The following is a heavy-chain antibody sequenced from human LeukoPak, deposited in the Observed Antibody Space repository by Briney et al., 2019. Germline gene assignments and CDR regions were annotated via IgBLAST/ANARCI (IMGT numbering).Heavy chain of an antibody. V-gene: IGHV1-58*01. CDR1: GFTFSNSA. CDR3: AVDVIYESD. D-gene: IGHD2/OR15-2a*01. CDR2: IVVGSGDT. J-gene: IGHJ4*02. Sequence: SVKVSCKASGFTFSNSAVQWVRQARGQRLEWIGWIVVGSGDTNYAQKSQERVTITRDMSTSTAYMELRSLRSEDTAVYYCAVDVIYESDWGQGTLVTVSS.